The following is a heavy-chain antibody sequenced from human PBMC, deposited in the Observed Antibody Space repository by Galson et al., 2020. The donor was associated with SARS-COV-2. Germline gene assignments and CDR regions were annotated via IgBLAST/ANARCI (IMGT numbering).Heavy chain of an antibody. CDR3: AKPIAVAIYGMDV. V-gene: IGHV4-34*01. CDR2: INHSGST. J-gene: IGHJ6*02. D-gene: IGHD6-19*01. CDR1: GGSFSGYY. Sequence: SETLSLTCAVYGGSFSGYYWSWIRQPPGKGLEWIGEINHSGSTNYNPSLKSRVTISVDTSKNQFSLKLSSVTAADTAVYYCAKPIAVAIYGMDVWGQGTTVTVSS.